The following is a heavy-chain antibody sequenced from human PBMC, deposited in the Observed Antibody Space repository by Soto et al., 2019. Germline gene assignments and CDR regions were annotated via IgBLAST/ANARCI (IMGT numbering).Heavy chain of an antibody. CDR3: AHRRYGSGWNCFDP. Sequence: QITLKESGPPLVKPTQTLTLTCTFSGFSLSASGVGVGWIRQPPGKALEWLALIYWDDDKRYSPSLKSRLTIPKDTSKNQVVLTMTNMDPVDTATYYCAHRRYGSGWNCFDPWGQGTLVTVSS. D-gene: IGHD6-19*01. J-gene: IGHJ5*02. V-gene: IGHV2-5*02. CDR2: IYWDDDK. CDR1: GFSLSASGVG.